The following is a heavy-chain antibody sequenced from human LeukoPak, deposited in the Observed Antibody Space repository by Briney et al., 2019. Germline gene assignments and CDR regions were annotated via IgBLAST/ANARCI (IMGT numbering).Heavy chain of an antibody. J-gene: IGHJ4*02. D-gene: IGHD5-12*01. Sequence: GGSLRLSCVASGFTFSRYDMHWVRQAPGKGLQWVAVTAFDGSNEIYADSVKGRFTISRDNAKDSLYLQMNSLRDEDTAVYYCARGPGYGHYFDYWGQGALVTVSS. CDR3: ARGPGYGHYFDY. CDR1: GFTFSRYD. V-gene: IGHV3-30-3*01. CDR2: TAFDGSNE.